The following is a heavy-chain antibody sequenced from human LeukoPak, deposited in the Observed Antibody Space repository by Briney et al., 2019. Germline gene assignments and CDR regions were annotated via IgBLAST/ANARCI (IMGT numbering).Heavy chain of an antibody. CDR2: FKSDGITI. V-gene: IGHV3-74*01. Sequence: PGGSLRLSCAASGFTFSNYMMHWVRQAPGKGLVWVSRFKSDGITITYADSVKGRFTISRDNAKNTLYLQMNSLRAEDTAVYYCLRDLNWSLDQWGQGTLVTVSS. D-gene: IGHD1-20*01. J-gene: IGHJ4*02. CDR1: GFTFSNYM. CDR3: LRDLNWSLDQ.